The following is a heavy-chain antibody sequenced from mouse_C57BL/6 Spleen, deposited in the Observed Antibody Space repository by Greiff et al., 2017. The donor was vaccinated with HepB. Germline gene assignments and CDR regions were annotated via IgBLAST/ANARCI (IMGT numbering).Heavy chain of an antibody. Sequence: QVQLQQSGPELVKPGASVKISCKASGYAFSSSWMNWVKQRPGKGLEWIGRIYPGDGDTNYKGKFKGKATLTADKSSSTAYMQLSSLTSEDSAVYFCARSGAFLFDYWGQGTTLTVSS. J-gene: IGHJ2*01. CDR1: GYAFSSSW. V-gene: IGHV1-82*01. CDR2: IYPGDGDT. CDR3: ARSGAFLFDY.